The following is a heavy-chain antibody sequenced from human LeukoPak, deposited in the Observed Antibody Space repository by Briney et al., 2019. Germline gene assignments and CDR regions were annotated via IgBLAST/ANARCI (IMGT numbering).Heavy chain of an antibody. D-gene: IGHD6-19*01. CDR1: GGSISGYY. V-gene: IGHV4-34*01. CDR2: INHSGST. Sequence: KPSETLSLTCTVSGGSISGYYWSWIRQPPGKGLEWIGEINHSGSTNYNPSLKSRVTISVDTSKNQFSLKLSSVTAADTAVYYCARMGRIAVAGLDYWGQGTLVTVSS. CDR3: ARMGRIAVAGLDY. J-gene: IGHJ4*02.